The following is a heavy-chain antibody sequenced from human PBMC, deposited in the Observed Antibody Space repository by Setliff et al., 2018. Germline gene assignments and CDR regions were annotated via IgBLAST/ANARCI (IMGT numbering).Heavy chain of an antibody. CDR3: ARLVRYCTTTACQGASGAEF. D-gene: IGHD2-8*01. CDR2: ISAYTGNV. Sequence: ASVKVSCKTSGYSFTSHYMHWVRQAPGQGLEWMGWISAYTGNVYSAQRFQGRVTLTTDTSTSTAYMEVKSLTSDDTAIYYCARLVRYCTTTACQGASGAEFWGQGTLVTVSS. V-gene: IGHV1-18*04. CDR1: GYSFTSHY. J-gene: IGHJ4*02.